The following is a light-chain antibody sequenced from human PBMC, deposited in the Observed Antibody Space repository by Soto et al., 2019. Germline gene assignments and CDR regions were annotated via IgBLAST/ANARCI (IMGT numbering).Light chain of an antibody. J-gene: IGLJ1*01. CDR2: EVT. Sequence: QSVLTQPASVSGSPGQSITISCAGTSSDVGSYNLVSWYQQHPGKAPKFMIYEVTNRPSGVSNRFSGSKSGNTASLTISGLQAEDEANYYCNSYTTLSNRVFGTGTKVTVL. V-gene: IGLV2-14*02. CDR1: SSDVGSYNL. CDR3: NSYTTLSNRV.